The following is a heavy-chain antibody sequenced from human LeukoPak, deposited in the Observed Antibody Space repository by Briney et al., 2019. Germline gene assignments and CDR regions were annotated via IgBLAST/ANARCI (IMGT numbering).Heavy chain of an antibody. CDR2: INHSGST. CDR1: GGSFSGYY. D-gene: IGHD6-6*01. CDR3: ARGGRRGPYSSSYGNFDY. Sequence: KPSETLSLTCAVYGGSFSGYYWSWIRQPPGKGLEWIGEINHSGSTNYNPSLKSRVTISVDTSKNQFSLKLSSVTAADTAVYYCARGGRRGPYSSSYGNFDYWGPGTLVTVSS. V-gene: IGHV4-34*01. J-gene: IGHJ4*02.